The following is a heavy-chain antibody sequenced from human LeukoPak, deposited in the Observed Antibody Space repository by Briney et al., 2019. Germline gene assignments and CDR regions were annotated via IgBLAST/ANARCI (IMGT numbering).Heavy chain of an antibody. J-gene: IGHJ3*02. CDR2: INHSGST. D-gene: IGHD3-3*01. Sequence: SETLSLTCTVSGGSISSSSYYWSWIRQPPGKGLEWIGEINHSGSTKYNPSLKSRVTISVDTSKNQFSLKLSSMTAADTAVYYCARLLDFWSAFDIWGQGTMVTVSS. V-gene: IGHV4-39*07. CDR3: ARLLDFWSAFDI. CDR1: GGSISSSSYY.